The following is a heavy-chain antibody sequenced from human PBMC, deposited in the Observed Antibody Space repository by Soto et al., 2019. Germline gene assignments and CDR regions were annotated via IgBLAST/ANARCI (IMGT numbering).Heavy chain of an antibody. J-gene: IGHJ4*02. CDR3: AKEPSPYASGWYFDD. V-gene: IGHV3-30*18. Sequence: QVQLVESGGGVVQPGRSLRLSCAASGFIFSNYGMQWVRRTPGHGLEWVGVIAHDGSVAYYSDSVKGRFTLSRDNSKNTLHLDMNDLRTDDTAVYYCAKEPSPYASGWYFDDWGQGTLVTVSS. CDR2: IAHDGSVA. CDR1: GFIFSNYG. D-gene: IGHD6-19*01.